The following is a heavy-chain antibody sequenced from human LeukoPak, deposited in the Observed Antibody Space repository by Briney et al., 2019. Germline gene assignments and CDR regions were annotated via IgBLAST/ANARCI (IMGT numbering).Heavy chain of an antibody. CDR1: GGSISNSNW. J-gene: IGHJ4*02. D-gene: IGHD3-10*01. CDR3: TSSDD. Sequence: PSETLSLTCAVSGGSISNSNWWSWVRQSPGKGLEWIGEIYHSGRTNYNPSLKGRVTMSVDKSKNQFSLKLRSVTAADTAVYYCTSSDDWGQGTRVTVSS. CDR2: IYHSGRT. V-gene: IGHV4-4*02.